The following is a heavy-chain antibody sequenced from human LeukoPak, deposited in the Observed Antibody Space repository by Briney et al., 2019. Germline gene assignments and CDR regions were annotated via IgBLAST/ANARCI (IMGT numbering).Heavy chain of an antibody. CDR3: AGGANGDYEA. CDR1: GGSFSDYY. V-gene: IGHV4-34*01. Sequence: SETLSLTCAVYGGSFSDYYWGWIRQPPGKGLEWIGEVNHGGGANYNPSLKSRVTISVATSKEQMSLKLKSVTAADTAGYYCAGGANGDYEAWGQGTLVTVSS. J-gene: IGHJ5*02. D-gene: IGHD4-17*01. CDR2: VNHGGGA.